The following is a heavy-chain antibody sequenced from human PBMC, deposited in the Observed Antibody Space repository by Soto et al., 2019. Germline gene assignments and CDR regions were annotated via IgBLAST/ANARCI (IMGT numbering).Heavy chain of an antibody. D-gene: IGHD1-7*01. CDR3: ARALNWNYVL. CDR2: IIPILSIA. Sequence: SVKVSCKASGGTFSSYTISWVRQAPGQGLEWMGRIIPILSIANYAQKFQGRVTITADKSTSTAYMELSSLRSEDTAVYYCARALNWNYVLWGQGTLVTVSS. J-gene: IGHJ4*02. CDR1: GGTFSSYT. V-gene: IGHV1-69*02.